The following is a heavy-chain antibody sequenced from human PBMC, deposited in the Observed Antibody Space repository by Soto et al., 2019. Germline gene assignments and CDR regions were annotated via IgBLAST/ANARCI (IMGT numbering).Heavy chain of an antibody. D-gene: IGHD3-16*02. J-gene: IGHJ3*02. V-gene: IGHV3-23*01. CDR3: AKDHLVPVELSRAFDI. CDR2: ISGSGGST. Sequence: EVQLLESGEGLVQPGGSLRLSCAASGFTFSSYAMSWVRQAPGKGLEWVSAISGSGGSTYYADSVKGRFTISRDNSKNTLYLQMNSLRAEDTAVYYCAKDHLVPVELSRAFDIWGQGTMVTVSS. CDR1: GFTFSSYA.